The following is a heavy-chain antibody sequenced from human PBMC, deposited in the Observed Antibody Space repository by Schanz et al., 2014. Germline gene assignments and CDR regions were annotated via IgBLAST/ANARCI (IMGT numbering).Heavy chain of an antibody. CDR1: GFDFNSYS. Sequence: EVRLVESGGGLAQPGGSLRLSCEASGFDFNSYSMNWVRQVPGKGLEWVSDISSGSSYANYADSVKGRFTISRDNAKNSLYLQMNSLRADDTAVFYCAKGMGYCSGGTCYDYYYYGLDVWGQGTLVTISS. D-gene: IGHD2-15*01. J-gene: IGHJ3*01. V-gene: IGHV3-48*04. CDR3: AKGMGYCSGGTCYDYYYYGLDV. CDR2: ISSGSSYA.